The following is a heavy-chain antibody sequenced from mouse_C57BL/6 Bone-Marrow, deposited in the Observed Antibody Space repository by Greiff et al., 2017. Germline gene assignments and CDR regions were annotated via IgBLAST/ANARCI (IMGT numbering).Heavy chain of an antibody. V-gene: IGHV1-39*01. CDR2: INPNYGTT. CDR3: ASGDFAWFAY. CDR1: GYSFTDSN. Sequence: EVQLQQSGPELVKPGASVKISCKASGYSFTDSNLNWVKQSNGKSLEWIGVINPNYGTTSYNQKFKGKATLTVDQSSSTAYMQLNSLTSEDSEVYYCASGDFAWFAYWGQGTLVTVSA. J-gene: IGHJ3*01.